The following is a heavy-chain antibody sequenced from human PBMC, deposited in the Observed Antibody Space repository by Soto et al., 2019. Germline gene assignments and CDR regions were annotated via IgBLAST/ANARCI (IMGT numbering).Heavy chain of an antibody. CDR2: LSYDGSNK. CDR1: GFTFSSYG. D-gene: IGHD6-13*01. CDR3: AKDRINHSSIRGVSPYYYYYLDV. J-gene: IGHJ6*03. Sequence: GGSLRLCCAASGFTFSSYGMHWVRQAPGKGLEWVAVLSYDGSNKYYADSVKGRFTISRDNSKNTLYLQMNSLRAEDTAVYYCAKDRINHSSIRGVSPYYYYYLDVWGKATTVTVSS. V-gene: IGHV3-30*18.